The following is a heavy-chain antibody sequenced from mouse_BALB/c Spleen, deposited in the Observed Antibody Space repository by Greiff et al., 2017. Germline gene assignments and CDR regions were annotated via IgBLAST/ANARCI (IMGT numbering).Heavy chain of an antibody. V-gene: IGHV2-2*02. CDR1: GFSLTSYG. J-gene: IGHJ2*01. D-gene: IGHD1-1*01. CDR3: ARIGTTVVATGYFDY. CDR2: IWSGGST. Sequence: QVQLKESGPGLVQPSQSLSITCTVSGFSLTSYGVHWVRQSPGKGLEWLGVIWSGGSTDYNAAFISRLSISKDNSKSQVFFKMNSLQANDTAIYYCARIGTTVVATGYFDYWGQGTTLTVSS.